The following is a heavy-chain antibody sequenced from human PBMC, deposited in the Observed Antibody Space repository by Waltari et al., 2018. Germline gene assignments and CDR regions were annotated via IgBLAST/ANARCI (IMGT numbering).Heavy chain of an antibody. V-gene: IGHV4-39*07. D-gene: IGHD1-26*01. Sequence: QLQLQESGPGLVKPSETLSLTCTVSGGSISSSSYYWGWIRQPPGKGLEWIGSIYYSGSTYYNPSLKSRVTISVDTSKNQFSLKLSSVTAADTAVYYCARRRMGGTPWHWWGQGTLVTVSS. CDR2: IYYSGST. J-gene: IGHJ4*02. CDR1: GGSISSSSYY. CDR3: ARRRMGGTPWHW.